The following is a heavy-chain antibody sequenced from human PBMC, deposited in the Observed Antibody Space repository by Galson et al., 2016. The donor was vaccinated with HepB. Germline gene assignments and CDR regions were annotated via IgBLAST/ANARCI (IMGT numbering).Heavy chain of an antibody. CDR2: ISSSVSTI. J-gene: IGHJ3*01. CDR3: ARELVRSAFDL. Sequence: SLRLSCAGSGFTFSRSGLNWVHQAPGKGLQWISYISSSVSTIYYADSVMGRFTISRDNAKNSVYLQMHSLRDDDTAVYYCARELVRSAFDLWGQGTMVTVSS. V-gene: IGHV3-48*02. D-gene: IGHD6-6*01. CDR1: GFTFSRSG.